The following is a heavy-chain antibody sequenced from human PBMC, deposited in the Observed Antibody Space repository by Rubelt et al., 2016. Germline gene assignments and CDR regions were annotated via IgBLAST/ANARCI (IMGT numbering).Heavy chain of an antibody. V-gene: IGHV4-34*01. CDR1: GGSFTGHY. CDR2: TDLNGGT. D-gene: IGHD3-9*01. CDR3: ARGFRTDWPVGPD. J-gene: IGHJ4*02. Sequence: QVQLHQWGAGLLKPSETLSLTCTVSGGSFTGHYWIWVRQPPGKGLEWIGETDLNGGTNYAPSLKSRVTISLDTSDKQFSLKLNSVTAADTAVYYCARGFRTDWPVGPDWGQGTLVTVSS.